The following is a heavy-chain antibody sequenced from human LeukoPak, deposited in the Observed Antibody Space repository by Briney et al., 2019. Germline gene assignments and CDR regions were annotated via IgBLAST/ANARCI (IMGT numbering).Heavy chain of an antibody. V-gene: IGHV1-69*04. CDR1: GGTFSSYA. Sequence: ASVKVSCKASGGTFSSYAISWVRQAPGQGLEWMGRIIPILGIAIYAQKFQGRVTITADKSTSTAYMELSSLRSEDTAVYYCARARLPVHELDAFDIWGQGTMVTVSS. CDR2: IIPILGIA. CDR3: ARARLPVHELDAFDI. J-gene: IGHJ3*02. D-gene: IGHD6-25*01.